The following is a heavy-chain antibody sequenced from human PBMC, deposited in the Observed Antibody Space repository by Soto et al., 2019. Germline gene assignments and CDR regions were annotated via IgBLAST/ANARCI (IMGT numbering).Heavy chain of an antibody. V-gene: IGHV3-30*18. D-gene: IGHD2-15*01. CDR1: GFTFSSYG. Sequence: GGSLRLSCAASGFTFSSYGMHWVRQAPGKGLEWVAVISYDGSNKYYADSVKGRFTISRDNSKNTLYLQMNSLRAEDTAVYYCAKDHELGYCSGGSCPEGDYFDYWGQGTLVTVSS. CDR2: ISYDGSNK. CDR3: AKDHELGYCSGGSCPEGDYFDY. J-gene: IGHJ4*02.